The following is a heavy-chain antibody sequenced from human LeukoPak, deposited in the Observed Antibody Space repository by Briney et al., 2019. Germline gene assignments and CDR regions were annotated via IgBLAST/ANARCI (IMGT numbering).Heavy chain of an antibody. CDR2: IYTSGST. D-gene: IGHD3-3*01. J-gene: IGHJ5*02. CDR1: GGSISSYY. V-gene: IGHV4-4*07. CDR3: ARDHSAYYDFWSGYGWFDP. Sequence: PSETLSLTCTVSGGSISSYYRSWIRQPAGKGLEWIGRIYTSGSTNYNPSLKSRVTMSVDTSKNQFSLKLSSVTAADTAVYYCARDHSAYYDFWSGYGWFDPWGQGTLVTVSS.